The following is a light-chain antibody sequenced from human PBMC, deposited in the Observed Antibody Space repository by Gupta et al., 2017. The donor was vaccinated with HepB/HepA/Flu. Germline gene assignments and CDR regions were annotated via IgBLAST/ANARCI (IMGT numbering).Light chain of an antibody. J-gene: IGKJ1*01. CDR2: DAS. V-gene: IGKV3-11*01. CDR3: QQRSNWPFWT. CDR1: QSVSSY. Sequence: EIVLTQSPATLSLSPGERATLSCRASQSVSSYLAWYQQKPGQAPRLLIYDASNRATGIPARFSGSGSRTDFTLTISSREPEDFAVYYCQQRSNWPFWTFGQGTKVEIK.